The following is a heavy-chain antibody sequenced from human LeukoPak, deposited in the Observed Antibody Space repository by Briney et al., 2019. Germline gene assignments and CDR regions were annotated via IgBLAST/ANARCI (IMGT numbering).Heavy chain of an antibody. J-gene: IGHJ4*02. D-gene: IGHD2-2*01. CDR1: GFTFSSYA. Sequence: GGSLRLSCAASGFTFSSYAMSWVRQAPGKGLEWVSAISGSGGSTYYADSVKGRFTISRDNSKNTLYLQMNSLRAEDTAVYYCAKGRGCSSTSCYEGTFDYWGQGTLVTVSS. V-gene: IGHV3-23*01. CDR3: AKGRGCSSTSCYEGTFDY. CDR2: ISGSGGST.